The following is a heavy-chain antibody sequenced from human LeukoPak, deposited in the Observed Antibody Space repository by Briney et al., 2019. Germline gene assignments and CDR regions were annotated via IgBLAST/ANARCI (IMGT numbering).Heavy chain of an antibody. V-gene: IGHV1-69*05. J-gene: IGHJ3*02. D-gene: IGHD2-2*01. CDR3: ARVKASHRQDAFDI. Sequence: SVKVSCKASGGTFSSYAISWVRQAPGQGLEWRGGIIPIFGTANYAQKFQGRVTITTDESTSTAYMELSSLRSEDTAVYYCARVKASHRQDAFDIWGQGTMVTVSS. CDR2: IIPIFGTA. CDR1: GGTFSSYA.